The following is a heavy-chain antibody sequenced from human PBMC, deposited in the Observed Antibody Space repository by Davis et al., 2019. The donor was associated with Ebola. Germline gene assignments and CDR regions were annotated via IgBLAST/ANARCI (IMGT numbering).Heavy chain of an antibody. CDR3: TRVGYSSGWDY. D-gene: IGHD6-19*01. J-gene: IGHJ4*02. CDR1: GFTFSSYG. CDR2: INSDGSST. V-gene: IGHV3-74*01. Sequence: HTGGSLRLSCAASGFTFSSYGMHWVRQAPGKGLVWVSRINSDGSSTSYADSVKGRFTISRENAKSSLYLQMNSLRVEDTAVYYCTRVGYSSGWDYWGQGTLVTVSS.